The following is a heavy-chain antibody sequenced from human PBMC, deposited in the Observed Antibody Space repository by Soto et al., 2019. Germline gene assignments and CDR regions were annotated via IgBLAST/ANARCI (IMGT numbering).Heavy chain of an antibody. V-gene: IGHV1-8*01. CDR2: MSPSSGDT. J-gene: IGHJ4*02. Sequence: QVPLVQSGAEVKEPGASVKVSCRASGYTFANYDINWLRQAAGQGLEWMGWMSPSSGDTGYAQKFQGRVTMTRDTSINTAYVELSSLRSEDTALYYCARGVDAGVDYWGQGTLVTVSS. D-gene: IGHD3-10*01. CDR3: ARGVDAGVDY. CDR1: GYTFANYD.